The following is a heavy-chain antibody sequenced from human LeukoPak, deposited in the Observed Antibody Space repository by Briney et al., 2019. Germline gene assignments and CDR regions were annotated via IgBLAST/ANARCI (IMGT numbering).Heavy chain of an antibody. J-gene: IGHJ4*02. Sequence: ASVKVSCKASGYTFTSYDINWVRQATGQGLEWMGWMNPNSGNTGYAQKFQGRVTITRNTSISTAYMELSSLRSEDTAVYYCARETVAGRTYDYWGQGTLVTVSS. CDR1: GYTFTSYD. V-gene: IGHV1-8*03. CDR2: MNPNSGNT. CDR3: ARETVAGRTYDY. D-gene: IGHD6-19*01.